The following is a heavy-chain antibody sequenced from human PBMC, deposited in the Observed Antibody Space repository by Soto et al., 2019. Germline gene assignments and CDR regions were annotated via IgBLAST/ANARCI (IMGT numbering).Heavy chain of an antibody. V-gene: IGHV3-23*01. CDR3: AKDWCSGTTCYCLEN. CDR2: VSGSSGSK. J-gene: IGHJ4*02. CDR1: GFTFSSYA. Sequence: EVQLLESGGGLVQPGGSLRLSCVASGFTFSSYAMSWVRQAPGKGLEWVSSVSGSSGSKSYADSVKGRFTISRDNSNSTVYLQMNSLRAEDTAVYFCAKDWCSGTTCYCLENWGQGTLVTVSS. D-gene: IGHD1-7*01.